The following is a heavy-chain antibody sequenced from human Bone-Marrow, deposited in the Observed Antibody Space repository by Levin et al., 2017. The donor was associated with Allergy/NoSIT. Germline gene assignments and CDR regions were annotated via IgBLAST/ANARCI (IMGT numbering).Heavy chain of an antibody. D-gene: IGHD3-16*01. V-gene: IGHV3-30*18. CDR3: AKVGGGSDTSHEAFDF. J-gene: IGHJ3*01. Sequence: TGGSLRLSCAASGFIFSNFGIHWVRQAPGKGLEWVALISYDGGNKYYADSLKGRFTVSRDNSKNKVYLQTNSLRRDDTAVYYCAKVGGGSDTSHEAFDFWGQGTLVTVSS. CDR2: ISYDGGNK. CDR1: GFIFSNFG.